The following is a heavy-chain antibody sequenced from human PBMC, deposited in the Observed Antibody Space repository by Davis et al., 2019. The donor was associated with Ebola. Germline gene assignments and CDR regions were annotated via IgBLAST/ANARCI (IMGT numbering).Heavy chain of an antibody. CDR2: IKQDGSEK. V-gene: IGHV3-7*01. CDR3: ARDYYDSSGRVYYYYMDV. D-gene: IGHD3-22*01. CDR1: GFTFSSYW. J-gene: IGHJ6*03. Sequence: GESLKISCAASGFTFSSYWMSWVRQAPGKGLEWVANIKQDGSEKYYVDSVKGRFTISRDNAKNSLYLQMNSLRAEDTAVYYCARDYYDSSGRVYYYYMDVWGKGTTVTVSS.